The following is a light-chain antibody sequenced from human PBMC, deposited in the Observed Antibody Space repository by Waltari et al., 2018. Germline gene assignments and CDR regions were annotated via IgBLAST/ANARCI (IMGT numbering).Light chain of an antibody. J-gene: IGKJ1*01. Sequence: EIVLTQSPGTLSLSPGERATLSCRARQSVRRTLAWYQQKPGQAPRLLIYDASTRATGIPDRFSGSGSGTDFSLTISRLEPEDFAVYFCQKYGTLPATFGQGTKVEI. V-gene: IGKV3-20*01. CDR1: QSVRRT. CDR2: DAS. CDR3: QKYGTLPAT.